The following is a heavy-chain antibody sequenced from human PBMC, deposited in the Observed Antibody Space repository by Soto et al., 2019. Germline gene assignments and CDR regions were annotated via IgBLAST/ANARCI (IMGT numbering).Heavy chain of an antibody. CDR3: ARSAITLFGVVSIPPHYYSEMDV. CDR1: GGTFNRYA. CDR2: IIPIFGIG. J-gene: IGHJ6*02. V-gene: IGHV1-69*01. D-gene: IGHD3-3*01. Sequence: QVQLVQSGAEVKKPGSSVKVSCKASGGTFNRYAISWVRQAPGQGLEWMGGIIPIFGIGNDAQRFQGRVTITADESTGTAYMEPSSLRSEDTGVDYCARSAITLFGVVSIPPHYYSEMDVWGQGTKVTVSS.